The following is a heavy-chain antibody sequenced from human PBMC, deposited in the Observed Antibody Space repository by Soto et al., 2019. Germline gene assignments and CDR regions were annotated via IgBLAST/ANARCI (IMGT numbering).Heavy chain of an antibody. D-gene: IGHD3-3*01. CDR3: ARGMGFWSGYYLGY. J-gene: IGHJ4*02. CDR2: INHSGST. Sequence: QVQLQQWGAGLLKPSETLSLTFAVYGGSFSGYYWSWIRQPPGKGLEWIGEINHSGSTNYNPSLKSRVTISVDASKNPFSMKLSSVTAADTAVYYCARGMGFWSGYYLGYWGQGTLVTVSS. CDR1: GGSFSGYY. V-gene: IGHV4-34*01.